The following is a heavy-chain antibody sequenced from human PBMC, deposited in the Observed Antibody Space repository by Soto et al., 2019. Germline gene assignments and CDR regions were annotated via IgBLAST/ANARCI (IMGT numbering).Heavy chain of an antibody. CDR1: GYSFTTYW. V-gene: IGHV5-51*01. CDR2: IYPGDSDT. D-gene: IGHD6-25*01. J-gene: IGHJ4*02. CDR3: ASPLAATEHVDF. Sequence: EVQLVQSGAEVKKPGESLKISCKGSGYSFTTYWIAWVRQMPDRGLEWMGLIYPGDSDTRYSPSFQGQVTISALKSTSTASLHGSSRKASDTAVYYCASPLAATEHVDFWRQVTLVTVSS.